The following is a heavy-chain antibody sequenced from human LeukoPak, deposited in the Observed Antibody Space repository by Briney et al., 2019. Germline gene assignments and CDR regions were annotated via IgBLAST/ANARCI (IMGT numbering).Heavy chain of an antibody. D-gene: IGHD6-19*01. CDR2: IHYSGST. CDR1: GGSISSYY. CDR3: ATDPWSSGWFLTA. Sequence: SETLSLTCTVSGGSISSYYWSWIRQPPGKGLEWIGYIHYSGSTTYNPSLKSRVTISVDTSKNQFSLKLSSVTAADTAVYYCATDPWSSGWFLTAWGQGTRVTVSS. J-gene: IGHJ5*02. V-gene: IGHV4-59*12.